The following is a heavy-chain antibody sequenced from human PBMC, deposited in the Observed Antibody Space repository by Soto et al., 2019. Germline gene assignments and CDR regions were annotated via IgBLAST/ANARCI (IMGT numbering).Heavy chain of an antibody. CDR2: ISTYNGNT. Sequence: QVQLMQSGAEVKKPGASVKVSCKASGYPFTSYSISWVRQAPGQGLEWMGWISTYNGNTNYAQKFQGRLTMTTDTSTSTAYMEVRSLSSDDTAVYYCARGVDYFHQYMDVWGKGTTVTVSS. CDR1: GYPFTSYS. D-gene: IGHD4-17*01. J-gene: IGHJ6*03. CDR3: ARGVDYFHQYMDV. V-gene: IGHV1-18*01.